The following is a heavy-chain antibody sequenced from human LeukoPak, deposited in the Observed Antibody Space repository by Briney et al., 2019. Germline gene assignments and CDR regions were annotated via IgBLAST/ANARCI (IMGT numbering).Heavy chain of an antibody. D-gene: IGHD1-7*01. CDR1: GFTLSSYA. V-gene: IGHV3-23*01. CDR2: ISVSGNT. Sequence: GGSLRLSCAASGFTLSSYAMSWVRQGPGKGLEWVSAISVSGNTYHADSVKGRFTISRDSSKNTLYLQMNSLRAEDTAVYYCARSSRELGGYAPWGLMPPFDYWGQGTLVTVSS. CDR3: ARSSRELGGYAPWGLMPPFDY. J-gene: IGHJ4*02.